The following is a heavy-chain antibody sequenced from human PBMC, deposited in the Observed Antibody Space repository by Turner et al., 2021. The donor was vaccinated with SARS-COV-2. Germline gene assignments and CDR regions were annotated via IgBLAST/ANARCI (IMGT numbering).Heavy chain of an antibody. CDR2: ISYDGSNK. J-gene: IGHJ6*02. D-gene: IGHD3-22*01. V-gene: IGHV3-30*04. CDR1: GFPSGSHA. CDR3: ARDPDYYDSSGYWGAYYYGMDV. Sequence: QVQLVESGGGVVQPGRSRNLSGAASGFPSGSHAMHWVRQAPGKGLEWVAVISYDGSNKYYADSVKGRFTISRDNSKNTLYLQMNSLRAEDTAVYYCARDPDYYDSSGYWGAYYYGMDVWGQGTTVTVSS.